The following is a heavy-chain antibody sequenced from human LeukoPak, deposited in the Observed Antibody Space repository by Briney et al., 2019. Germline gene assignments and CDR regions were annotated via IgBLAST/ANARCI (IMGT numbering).Heavy chain of an antibody. D-gene: IGHD4-23*01. CDR1: GFTFSSYA. V-gene: IGHV3-30-3*02. CDR2: ISSDGSNK. J-gene: IGHJ4*02. CDR3: AKRGRLTPTPYYFDY. Sequence: GGSLRLSCAASGFTFSSYAMHWVRQAPGKGLEWVAFISSDGSNKYYADSVKGRFTISRDNSKNTLYLQMNSLRAEDTAVYYCAKRGRLTPTPYYFDYWGQGTLVTVSS.